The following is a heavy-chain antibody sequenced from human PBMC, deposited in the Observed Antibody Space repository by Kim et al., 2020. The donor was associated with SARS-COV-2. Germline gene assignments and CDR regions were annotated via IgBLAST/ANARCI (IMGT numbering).Heavy chain of an antibody. J-gene: IGHJ2*01. Sequence: ASVKVSCKASGYTFTSYGISWVRQAPGQGLEWMGWISAYNGNTNYAQKLQGRVTMTTDTSTSTAYMELRSLRSDDTAVYYCARRRWVDSSSAGYWYFDLWGRGTLVTVSS. CDR3: ARRRWVDSSSAGYWYFDL. V-gene: IGHV1-18*01. CDR1: GYTFTSYG. CDR2: ISAYNGNT. D-gene: IGHD6-6*01.